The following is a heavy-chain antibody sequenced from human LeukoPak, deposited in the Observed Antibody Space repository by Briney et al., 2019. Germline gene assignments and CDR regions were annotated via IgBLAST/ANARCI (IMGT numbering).Heavy chain of an antibody. Sequence: PSETLSLTCSVYGGSICCSSYDRGWIRQPPVKGLEWIGSIYYSGSTYYNPSLKSRVTISIDTSKNQFSLKLSSVTAADTAVYYCARSCSSTSGYSYWGQGTLVTVSS. V-gene: IGHV4-39*01. CDR2: IYYSGST. CDR3: ARSCSSTSGYSY. J-gene: IGHJ4*02. D-gene: IGHD2-2*02. CDR1: GGSICCSSYD.